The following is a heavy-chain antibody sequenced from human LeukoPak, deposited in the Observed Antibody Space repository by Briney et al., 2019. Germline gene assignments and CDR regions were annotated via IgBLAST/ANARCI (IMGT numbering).Heavy chain of an antibody. J-gene: IGHJ6*02. V-gene: IGHV3-11*05. CDR3: ARGHFGMDV. Sequence: GGSLRLSCAASGFTFSDYYMSWIRQAPGKGPEWVSYISTTSSYTSYADSVKGRFTISRDNAKNSLYLQLNSLRAEDTAVYYCARGHFGMDVWGQGTTVTVSS. CDR2: ISTTSSYT. CDR1: GFTFSDYY.